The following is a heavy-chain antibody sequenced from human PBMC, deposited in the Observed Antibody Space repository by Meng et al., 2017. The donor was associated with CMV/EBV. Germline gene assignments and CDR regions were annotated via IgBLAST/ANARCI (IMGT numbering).Heavy chain of an antibody. D-gene: IGHD2-15*01. CDR1: GYTFTTYD. Sequence: ASVKVSCKAAGYTFTTYDINWVRQATGQGLEWMGWMNPYRGNTGYAQKFQGRVTMTRVTSISTAYMELSSLTSDDTAVYYCARTRIEVEPDGTKIKYYNYGMDVWGQGTTVTVSS. J-gene: IGHJ6*02. CDR2: MNPYRGNT. V-gene: IGHV1-8*01. CDR3: ARTRIEVEPDGTKIKYYNYGMDV.